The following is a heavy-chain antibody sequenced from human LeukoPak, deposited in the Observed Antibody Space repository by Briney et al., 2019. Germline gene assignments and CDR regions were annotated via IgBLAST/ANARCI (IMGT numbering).Heavy chain of an antibody. CDR2: IYTSGST. CDR1: GGSISSGSYY. CDR3: ASDEDTAMAPSN. Sequence: SETLSLTCTVSGGSISSGSYYWSWIRQPAGKGLEWIGRIYTSGSTNYNPSLKSRVTISVDTSKNQFSLKLSSVTAADTAVYYCASDEDTAMAPSNWGQGTLVTVSS. D-gene: IGHD5-18*01. J-gene: IGHJ4*02. V-gene: IGHV4-61*02.